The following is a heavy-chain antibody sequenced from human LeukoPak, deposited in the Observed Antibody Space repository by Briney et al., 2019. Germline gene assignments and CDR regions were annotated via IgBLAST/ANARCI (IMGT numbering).Heavy chain of an antibody. J-gene: IGHJ4*02. D-gene: IGHD3-22*01. Sequence: PGGSLRLSCAASGFTFSDYYMSWVRQAPGKGLEWVSAISGSGGSTYYADSVKGRFTISRDNSKNTLYLQMNSLRAEDTAVYYCAKAITMIVVAIDYWGQGTLVTVSS. CDR1: GFTFSDYY. CDR2: ISGSGGST. V-gene: IGHV3-23*01. CDR3: AKAITMIVVAIDY.